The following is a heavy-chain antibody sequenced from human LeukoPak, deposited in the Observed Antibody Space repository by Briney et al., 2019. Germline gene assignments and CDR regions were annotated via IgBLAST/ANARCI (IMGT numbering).Heavy chain of an antibody. J-gene: IGHJ4*02. Sequence: GGSLRLSCAASGFTFSSYGMHWVRQAPGKGLEWVAVISLNATNKYYADSVKGRFTISRDNSKNTLYLQMNSLRAEDTVVYYCAKDSSADDSSGYSYYFDYWGQGTLVTVSS. CDR2: ISLNATNK. V-gene: IGHV3-30*18. D-gene: IGHD3-22*01. CDR3: AKDSSADDSSGYSYYFDY. CDR1: GFTFSSYG.